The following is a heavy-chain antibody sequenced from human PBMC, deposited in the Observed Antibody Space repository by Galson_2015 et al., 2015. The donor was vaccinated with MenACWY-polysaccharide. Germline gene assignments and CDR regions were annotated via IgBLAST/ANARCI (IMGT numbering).Heavy chain of an antibody. J-gene: IGHJ3*02. D-gene: IGHD2-2*01. CDR2: ISGSGGTT. CDR3: AHPLSSYRTSISCYPWNDAFDI. Sequence: SLRLSCAASGFTFSKYAMSWVRQAPGKGLEWVSAISGSGGTTHYADSVKGRFTISRDNSKNTMYLQMNSLRADDTAVYYCAHPLSSYRTSISCYPWNDAFDIWGQGTMVTVSS. CDR1: GFTFSKYA. V-gene: IGHV3-23*01.